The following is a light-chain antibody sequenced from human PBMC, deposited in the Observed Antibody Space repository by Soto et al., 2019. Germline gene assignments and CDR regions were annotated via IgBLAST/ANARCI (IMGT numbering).Light chain of an antibody. CDR1: SSDLGDYKY. CDR3: TSYTSRSTLDV. Sequence: QSALTQPASVSGSPGQSITISCTGTSSDLGDYKYVSWYQQHPGRAPKLMIYEVSGRPSGVSTRFSGSKSGNTASLTISGLQAEDEADYYCTSYTSRSTLDVFGAGTKVTVL. CDR2: EVS. J-gene: IGLJ1*01. V-gene: IGLV2-14*01.